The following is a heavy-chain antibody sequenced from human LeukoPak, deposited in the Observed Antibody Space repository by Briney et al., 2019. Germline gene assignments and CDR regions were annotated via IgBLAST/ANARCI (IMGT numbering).Heavy chain of an antibody. Sequence: GGSLRLSCAASGFTVSSNYMSWVRQAPGKGLEWVSAISGSGGSTYYADSVKGRFTISRDNSKNTLYLQMNSLRAEDTAVYYCAKDRERDYYDSSGYYPDAFDIWGQGTMVTVSS. CDR2: ISGSGGST. J-gene: IGHJ3*02. CDR1: GFTVSSNY. CDR3: AKDRERDYYDSSGYYPDAFDI. D-gene: IGHD3-22*01. V-gene: IGHV3-23*01.